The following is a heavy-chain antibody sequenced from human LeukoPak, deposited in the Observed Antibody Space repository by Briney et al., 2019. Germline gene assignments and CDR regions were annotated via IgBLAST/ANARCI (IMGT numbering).Heavy chain of an antibody. V-gene: IGHV4-59*01. D-gene: IGHD4-17*01. Sequence: SETLSLTCTVSDGSNTNFDWSWVRQPPGKGLEFIGHVHYSGTANYNPSLRSRVTISIDTSKKHFFLKLKSVSAADTAVYYCARGYGDFRVEGRYFHSWGQGTLVTVSS. CDR3: ARGYGDFRVEGRYFHS. J-gene: IGHJ4*02. CDR2: VHYSGTA. CDR1: DGSNTNFD.